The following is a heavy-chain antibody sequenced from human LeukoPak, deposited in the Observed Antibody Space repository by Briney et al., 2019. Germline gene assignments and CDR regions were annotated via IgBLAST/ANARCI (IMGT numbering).Heavy chain of an antibody. CDR2: SGSGDLR. V-gene: IGHV3-23*01. CDR3: AKRIAATGIGYYFDY. D-gene: IGHD6-13*01. J-gene: IGHJ4*02. Sequence: SGSGDLRHYADSVKGRFTISRDNSKNTLYLQMNSLRAEDTAVYYCAKRIAATGIGYYFDYWGQGNLVTVSS.